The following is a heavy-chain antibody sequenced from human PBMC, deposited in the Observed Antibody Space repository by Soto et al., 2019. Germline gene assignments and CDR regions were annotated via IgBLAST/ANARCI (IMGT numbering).Heavy chain of an antibody. D-gene: IGHD3-16*02. V-gene: IGHV4-34*01. Sequence: KTSETLSLTCAVYGGSFSGYYWSWIRQPPGKGLEWIGEINHSGSTNYNPSLKSRVTISVDTSKNQFSLKLSSVTAADTAVYYCARAYVWGSYRPYFDYWGQGTLVTVS. CDR3: ARAYVWGSYRPYFDY. CDR2: INHSGST. CDR1: GGSFSGYY. J-gene: IGHJ4*02.